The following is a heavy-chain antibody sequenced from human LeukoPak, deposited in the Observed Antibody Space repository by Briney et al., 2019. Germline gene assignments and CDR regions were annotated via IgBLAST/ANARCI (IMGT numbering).Heavy chain of an antibody. CDR2: IYSSGNT. D-gene: IGHD6-19*01. J-gene: IGHJ4*02. CDR3: ARAGSSGWYPDY. CDR1: GGPISSYY. V-gene: IGHV4-59*01. Sequence: PSETLSLTCTVSGGPISSYYWSWIRQPPGKGLEWIGYIYSSGNTNYNPSLKSRVTMSVDTSKNQFSLKLSSLTPADAAVYYCARAGSSGWYPDYWGQGTLVTVSS.